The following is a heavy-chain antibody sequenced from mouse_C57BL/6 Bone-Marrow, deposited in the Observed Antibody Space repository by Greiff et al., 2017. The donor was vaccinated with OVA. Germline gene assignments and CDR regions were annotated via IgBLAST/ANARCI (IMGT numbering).Heavy chain of an antibody. CDR3: AIYYYGSSWYFDY. J-gene: IGHJ2*01. Sequence: VQLHQSGPELVKPGASVKISCKASGYAFSSSWMNWVKQRPGKGLEWIGRIYPGDGDTNYNGKFKGKATLTADKSSSTAYMQLSSLTSEDSAVYFCAIYYYGSSWYFDYWGQGTTLTVSS. CDR2: IYPGDGDT. V-gene: IGHV1-82*01. D-gene: IGHD1-1*01. CDR1: GYAFSSSW.